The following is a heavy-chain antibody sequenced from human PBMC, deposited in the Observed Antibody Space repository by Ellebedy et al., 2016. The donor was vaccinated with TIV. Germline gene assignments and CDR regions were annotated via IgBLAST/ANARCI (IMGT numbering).Heavy chain of an antibody. D-gene: IGHD6-13*01. CDR1: GGTFSNYA. V-gene: IGHV1-69*13. Sequence: AASVKVSCKASGGTFSNYAISWVRQAPGQGLEWMGGIIPIFGTTDYAQRFQGRVTITADEATNTAYLEPRSLKSEDTAMYYCARGGSSSWYENKWFDPWGQGTLVTVSS. CDR3: ARGGSSSWYENKWFDP. J-gene: IGHJ5*02. CDR2: IIPIFGTT.